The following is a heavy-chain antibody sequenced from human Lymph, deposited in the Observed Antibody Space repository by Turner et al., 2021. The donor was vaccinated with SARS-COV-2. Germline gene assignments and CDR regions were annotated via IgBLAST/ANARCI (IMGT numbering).Heavy chain of an antibody. V-gene: IGHV3-53*01. D-gene: IGHD4-17*01. CDR1: GFTVISNY. CDR3: ARVLPYGDYFDY. CDR2: IYSGGST. Sequence: EVQLVESGGGLIQPGGSLRLSCAASGFTVISNYMTWVRQAPGKGLEWVSLIYSGGSTYYADSVKGRFTISRDNSKNTLYLQMNSLRADDTAVYYCARVLPYGDYFDYWGQGTLVTVSS. J-gene: IGHJ4*02.